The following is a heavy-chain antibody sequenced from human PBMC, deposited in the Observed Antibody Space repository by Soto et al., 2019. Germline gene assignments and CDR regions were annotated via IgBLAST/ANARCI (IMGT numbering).Heavy chain of an antibody. J-gene: IGHJ6*01. V-gene: IGHV4-61*01. CDR2: IQNTGST. CDR1: GGSVSSHNSY. CDR3: ARWDYYYGMDA. Sequence: QVQLQESGPGLVEPSETLSLTCIVSGGSVSSHNSYWNWIRQPPGKGLEWIAYIQNTGSTNYNPSLKSRVTISLDTSENHFSLKLSAMTAADTAVYFCARWDYYYGMDAW.